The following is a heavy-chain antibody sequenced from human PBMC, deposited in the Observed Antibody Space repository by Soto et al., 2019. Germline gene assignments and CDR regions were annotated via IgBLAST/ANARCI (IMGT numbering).Heavy chain of an antibody. CDR1: GFTFSSYA. CDR3: AREGDGYEGRFDY. D-gene: IGHD3-22*01. CDR2: ISYDGSNK. J-gene: IGHJ4*02. V-gene: IGHV3-30-3*01. Sequence: SLRLSCAASGFTFSSYAMHWVRQAPGKGLEWVAVISYDGSNKYYADSVKGRFTISRDNSKNTLYLQMNSLRAEDTAVYYCAREGDGYEGRFDYWGQGALVTVSS.